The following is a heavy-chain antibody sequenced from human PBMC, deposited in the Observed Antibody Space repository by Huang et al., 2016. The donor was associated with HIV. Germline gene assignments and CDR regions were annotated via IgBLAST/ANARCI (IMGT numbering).Heavy chain of an antibody. CDR1: GGTFSSYA. CDR2: IIPIFGTA. D-gene: IGHD3-22*01. V-gene: IGHV1-69*13. J-gene: IGHJ4*02. Sequence: QVQLVQSGAEVKKPGSSVKVSCKASGGTFSSYAISWVRQAPGQGLEWMGGIIPIFGTANYAQKCQGRGTITADESTSTAYMELSSLRSEDTAVYYCARARGYYDSSVSYYFDYWGQGTLVTVSS. CDR3: ARARGYYDSSVSYYFDY.